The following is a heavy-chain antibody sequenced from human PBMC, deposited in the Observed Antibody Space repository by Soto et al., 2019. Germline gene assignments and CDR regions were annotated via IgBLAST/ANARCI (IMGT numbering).Heavy chain of an antibody. D-gene: IGHD4-17*01. CDR3: ARTTAVPNTLRSRYFFDY. CDR2: VYYSGIT. V-gene: IGHV4-61*01. Sequence: SETLSLTCSVSGGSVSNKTYYWSWLLQPPGKKLEWFGYVYYSGITNYTRSLNSRVTISVDPSKNQFTPRLSSVTTADTSLYYCARTTAVPNTLRSRYFFDYWGQGTLVTVSS. CDR1: GGSVSNKTYY. J-gene: IGHJ4*02.